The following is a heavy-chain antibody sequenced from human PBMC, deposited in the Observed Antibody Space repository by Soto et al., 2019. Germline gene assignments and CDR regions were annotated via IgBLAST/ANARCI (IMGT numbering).Heavy chain of an antibody. CDR3: AKVPTGEMAPVFQAFDI. V-gene: IGHV3-15*01. J-gene: IGHJ3*02. CDR2: IKSKTDGGTT. Sequence: EVQLVESGGGLVKPGGSLRLSCAASGFTFSNAWMSWVRQAPGKGLEWVGRIKSKTDGGTTDYPAPVKGGFTISRDDSKNTLYLQMNSLRDEDTAVYYCAKVPTGEMAPVFQAFDIWGQGTMVTVSS. CDR1: GFTFSNAW. D-gene: IGHD1-26*01.